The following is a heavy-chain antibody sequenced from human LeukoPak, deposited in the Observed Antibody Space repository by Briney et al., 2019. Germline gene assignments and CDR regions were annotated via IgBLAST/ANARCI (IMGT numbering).Heavy chain of an antibody. CDR3: ARAMGEDYYYGMDV. CDR2: ISGSGGST. Sequence: GASLRLSCAASGFTFSSYVMNWVRQAPGKGLEWVSAISGSGGSTYYADSVKGRFTISRDNSKNTLYLQMNSLRAEDTAVYYCARAMGEDYYYGMDVWGKGTTVTVSS. V-gene: IGHV3-23*01. J-gene: IGHJ6*04. CDR1: GFTFSSYV. D-gene: IGHD2-21*01.